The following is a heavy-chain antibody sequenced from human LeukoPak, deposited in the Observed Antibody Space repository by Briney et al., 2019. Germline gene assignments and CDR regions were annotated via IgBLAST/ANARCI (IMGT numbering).Heavy chain of an antibody. D-gene: IGHD4-17*01. CDR2: IWYDGSKK. CDR1: VVTFSTYV. J-gene: IGHJ4*02. V-gene: IGHV3-33*01. Sequence: PGRSLRLSCAASVVTFSTYVTHCVPEAPRKGVEWVAVIWYDGSKKDYADSVKGRFTIYRDNSKNTLYQQMNSLRAEVSAVYNCAREMKYGDYFDYWGQGTLVTVSS. CDR3: AREMKYGDYFDY.